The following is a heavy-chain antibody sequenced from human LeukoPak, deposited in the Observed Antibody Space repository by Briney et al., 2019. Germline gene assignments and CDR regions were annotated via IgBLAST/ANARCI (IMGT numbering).Heavy chain of an antibody. CDR3: ARGDWNHFDS. J-gene: IGHJ4*02. D-gene: IGHD1-1*01. CDR2: IYHSGST. Sequence: PSETLSLTCTVSGYSISSGYYWGWIRQPPGKGLEWIGSIYHSGSTYYNPSLKSRVTISVDTSKNQFSLKLNSVTAADTAVYYCARGDWNHFDSWGQGTLITVSS. CDR1: GYSISSGYY. V-gene: IGHV4-38-2*02.